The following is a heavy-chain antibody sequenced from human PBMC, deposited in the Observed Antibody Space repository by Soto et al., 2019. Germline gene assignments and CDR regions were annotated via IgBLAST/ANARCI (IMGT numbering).Heavy chain of an antibody. D-gene: IGHD5-12*01. Sequence: QVQLVESGGGVVQPGRSLRLSCAASGFTFSSYAMHWVRQAPGKGLEWVAVISYDGSNKYYADSVKGRFTISRDNSKNARYLQMNSLRTEDTAVYYCARPLWRDGYNWGYFDLWGRGTLVTVAS. CDR2: ISYDGSNK. CDR3: ARPLWRDGYNWGYFDL. CDR1: GFTFSSYA. J-gene: IGHJ2*01. V-gene: IGHV3-30-3*01.